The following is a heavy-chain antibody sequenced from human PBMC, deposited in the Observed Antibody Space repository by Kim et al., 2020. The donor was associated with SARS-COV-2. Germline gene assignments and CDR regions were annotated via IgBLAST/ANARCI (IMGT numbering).Heavy chain of an antibody. CDR1: GFTFGDYA. V-gene: IGHV3-9*01. Sequence: GGSLRLSCAASGFTFGDYAMHWVRQAPGKGLEWVSGISWNSGSIGYADSVKGRFTISRDNAKNSLYLQMNSLRAEDTALYYCAKDGGRDGYNRGPLDYWGQGTLVTVSS. CDR2: ISWNSGSI. CDR3: AKDGGRDGYNRGPLDY. J-gene: IGHJ4*02. D-gene: IGHD5-12*01.